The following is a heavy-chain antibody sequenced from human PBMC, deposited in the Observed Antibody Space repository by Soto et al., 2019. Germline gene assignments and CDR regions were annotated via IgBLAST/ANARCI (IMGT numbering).Heavy chain of an antibody. J-gene: IGHJ4*02. CDR2: ISSDGSND. Sequence: QVQLAESGGGVVQPGRSLRLSCAASGFTFSSYGMHWVRQAPGKGLEWVAVISSDGSNDYYVDSVKGRFTISRDNSKNTLNLQMNSLRVEDTAVYYCVKDIGNGGSYYVGDYWGQGTLVTVSS. CDR3: VKDIGNGGSYYVGDY. D-gene: IGHD1-26*01. V-gene: IGHV3-30*18. CDR1: GFTFSSYG.